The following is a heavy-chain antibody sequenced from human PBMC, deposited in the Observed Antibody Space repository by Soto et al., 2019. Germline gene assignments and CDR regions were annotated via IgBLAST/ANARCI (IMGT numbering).Heavy chain of an antibody. CDR2: IYHSGST. D-gene: IGHD6-19*01. Sequence: SETLSLTCAVSGGSISSGGYSWSWIRQPPGKGLEWIGYIYHSGSTYYNPSLKSQVTISVDRSKNQFSLKLFSVTAADTAVYYCARAAGDYYYYYGMDVWGQGTTVTVSS. CDR1: GGSISSGGYS. V-gene: IGHV4-30-2*01. J-gene: IGHJ6*02. CDR3: ARAAGDYYYYYGMDV.